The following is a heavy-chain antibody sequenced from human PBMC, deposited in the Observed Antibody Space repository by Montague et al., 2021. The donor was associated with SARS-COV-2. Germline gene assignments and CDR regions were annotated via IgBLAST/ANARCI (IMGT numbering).Heavy chain of an antibody. CDR2: VYHSGYT. D-gene: IGHD5-12*01. J-gene: IGHJ4*02. V-gene: IGHV4-38-2*01. CDR1: GFSISSGFY. CDR3: ARRRYTGSDYFDY. Sequence: SETLSLTCSVSGFSISSGFYWAWIRQSPGKGPEWIGTVYHSGYTXSNPSLKGRVTVSIDTSKNKFSLTVASVTAADTAVYFCARRRYTGSDYFDYWGQGTLVTVSS.